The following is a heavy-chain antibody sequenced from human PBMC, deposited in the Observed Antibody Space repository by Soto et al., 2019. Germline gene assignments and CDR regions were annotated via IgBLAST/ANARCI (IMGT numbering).Heavy chain of an antibody. CDR3: ARDSGAKLSSS. J-gene: IGHJ4*02. V-gene: IGHV1-69*13. D-gene: IGHD6-13*01. CDR2: IVPIYRTA. CDR1: GGTFSSYR. Sequence: SVKVSCKASGGTFSSYRFNWVRQARGQGLEWLGGIVPIYRTADYAQKFQGRVTITADESTRTVYLELSSLKSQDTALYYCARDSGAKLSSSWGQGTLVPVSS.